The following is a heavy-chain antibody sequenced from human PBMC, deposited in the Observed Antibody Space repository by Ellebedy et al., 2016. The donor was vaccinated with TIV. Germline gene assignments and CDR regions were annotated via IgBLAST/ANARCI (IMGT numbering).Heavy chain of an antibody. J-gene: IGHJ4*02. CDR1: GYTFTTYD. Sequence: ASVKVSCKASGYTFTTYDINWVRQATGQGLEWMGWMNPNSGNTDYAQKFQDRVIMTRNTSISTAYMALYSLTSEDTAVYYCARGGYSYPEDFDFWGQGSLVTVSS. CDR2: MNPNSGNT. CDR3: ARGGYSYPEDFDF. V-gene: IGHV1-8*01. D-gene: IGHD5-18*01.